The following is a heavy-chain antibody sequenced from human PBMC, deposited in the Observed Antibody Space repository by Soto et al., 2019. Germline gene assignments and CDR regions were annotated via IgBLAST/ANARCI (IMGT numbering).Heavy chain of an antibody. V-gene: IGHV3-30*03. J-gene: IGHJ5*02. D-gene: IGHD2-8*02. CDR1: GFTFSSYG. CDR2: ISYDGSNK. CDR3: TRDLNHDTGP. Sequence: GGSLRLSCAASGFTFSSYGMHWVRQAPGKGLEWVAVISYDGSNKYYADSVKGRFTISRDNSKNSVYLQMNSLRGEDTALYYCTRDLNHDTGPWGQGTQVTVSS.